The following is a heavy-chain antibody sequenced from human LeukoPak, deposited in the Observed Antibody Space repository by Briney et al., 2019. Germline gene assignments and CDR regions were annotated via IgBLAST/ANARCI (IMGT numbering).Heavy chain of an antibody. J-gene: IGHJ4*02. D-gene: IGHD3-3*01. V-gene: IGHV1-18*01. CDR3: ATVGRLHYVLED. Sequence: GASVTVSCKTSGHTFPKNGISWVRQAPGQGLEWMGWVVGHNGHTNYAQKFQGRVVMTTDTSTTTAYRELRSLKSDDTAIYYCATVGRLHYVLEDWGQGTLVTVSS. CDR1: GHTFPKNG. CDR2: VVGHNGHT.